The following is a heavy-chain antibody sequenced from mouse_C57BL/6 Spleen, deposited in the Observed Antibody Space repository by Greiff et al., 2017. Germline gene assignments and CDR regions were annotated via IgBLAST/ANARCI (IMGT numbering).Heavy chain of an antibody. CDR1: GYTFTDYN. Sequence: VQLKESGPELVKPGASVKMSCKASGYTFTDYNMHWVKQSHGKSLEWIGYINPNNGGTSYNQKFKGKATLTVNKSSSTAYMELRSLTSEDSAVYYCAREGAYYSNYDYAMDYWGQGTSVTVSS. CDR2: INPNNGGT. J-gene: IGHJ4*01. V-gene: IGHV1-22*01. D-gene: IGHD2-5*01. CDR3: AREGAYYSNYDYAMDY.